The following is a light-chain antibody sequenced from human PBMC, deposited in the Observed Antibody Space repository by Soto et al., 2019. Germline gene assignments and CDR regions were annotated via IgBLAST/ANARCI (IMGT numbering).Light chain of an antibody. CDR2: AAS. V-gene: IGKV1-39*01. CDR3: QQCYSTPPT. Sequence: DIQMTQSPSSLSASVGDRVTITCRASQSISSYLNWYQQKPGKAPRLLIYAASSLQSGGPSRFSGSGSGTDFTLTISSLQPEDFATYYCQQCYSTPPTFGQGTKLEIK. J-gene: IGKJ2*01. CDR1: QSISSY.